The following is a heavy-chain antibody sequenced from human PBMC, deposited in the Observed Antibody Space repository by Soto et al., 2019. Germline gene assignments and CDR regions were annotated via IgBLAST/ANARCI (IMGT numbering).Heavy chain of an antibody. V-gene: IGHV1-8*01. D-gene: IGHD1-7*01. CDR3: ARGHLNWNYAFFDY. J-gene: IGHJ4*02. CDR2: MNPNSGNT. CDR1: GYTFTSYD. Sequence: QVQLVQSGAEVKKPGASVKVSCKASGYTFTSYDIDWVRQATGQGLEWMGWMNPNSGNTGYAQKFQGRVTMTRNTSISTAYMELSSLRSEDTAVYYCARGHLNWNYAFFDYWGQGTLVTVSS.